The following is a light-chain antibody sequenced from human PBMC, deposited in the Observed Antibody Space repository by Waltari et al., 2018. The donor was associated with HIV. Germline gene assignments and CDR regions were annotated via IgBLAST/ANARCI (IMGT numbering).Light chain of an antibody. J-gene: IGLJ1*01. CDR2: DND. V-gene: IGLV1-51*01. CDR1: NSNIGNNY. CDR3: GTWDSSLSAYV. Sequence: QSVLTQPPSVSAAPGQKVTISCSGSNSNIGNNYVSWYQQVPKTAPKLLICDNDKRPSCIRDRCSGSKSGTSATLDITGLQSGDEADYYCGTWDSSLSAYVFGTGTKVTVL.